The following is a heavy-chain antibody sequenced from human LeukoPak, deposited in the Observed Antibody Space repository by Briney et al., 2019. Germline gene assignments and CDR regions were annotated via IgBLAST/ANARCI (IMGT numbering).Heavy chain of an antibody. Sequence: ASVKVSYKASGGTFSSYAISWVRQAPGQGLEWMGGIIPIFGTANYAQKFQGRVTITADESTSTAYMELSSLRSEDTAVYYCASTTTYYYDSSGYGPFDYWGQGTLVTVSS. CDR1: GGTFSSYA. J-gene: IGHJ4*02. V-gene: IGHV1-69*13. D-gene: IGHD3-22*01. CDR2: IIPIFGTA. CDR3: ASTTTYYYDSSGYGPFDY.